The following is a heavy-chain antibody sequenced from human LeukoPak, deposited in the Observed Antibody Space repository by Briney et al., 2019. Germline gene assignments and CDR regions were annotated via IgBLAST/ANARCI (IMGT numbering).Heavy chain of an antibody. V-gene: IGHV3-7*01. Sequence: PGRSLRLSCAASGFTFSNYLMSWVRQAPGKGLEWVANIKQDGSEKYYVDSVKGRFTISRDNAKNSLFLQMNSLRAEDTAVYYCARDGVYSHDSSGYYYWGQGALVTVSS. CDR2: IKQDGSEK. CDR3: ARDGVYSHDSSGYYY. CDR1: GFTFSNYL. J-gene: IGHJ4*02. D-gene: IGHD3-22*01.